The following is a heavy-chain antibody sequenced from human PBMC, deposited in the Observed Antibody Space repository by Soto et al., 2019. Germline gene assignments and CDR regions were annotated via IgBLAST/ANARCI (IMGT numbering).Heavy chain of an antibody. Sequence: EVQLVESGGGLVQPGGSLRLSCAASEFIFSYHYMDWVRQAPGKGLEWVGRTQHKTNKYTTEYAASVTGRFALSRDDSRNSLSLQMNSLKTEDRAMYYRGTWIGGVGYWGQGTLVTVSS. CDR1: EFIFSYHY. CDR2: TQHKTNKYTT. J-gene: IGHJ4*02. D-gene: IGHD3-22*01. V-gene: IGHV3-72*01. CDR3: GTWIGGVGY.